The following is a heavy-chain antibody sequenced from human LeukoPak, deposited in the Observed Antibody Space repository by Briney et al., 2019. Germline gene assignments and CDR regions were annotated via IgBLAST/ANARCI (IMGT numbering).Heavy chain of an antibody. CDR2: IYPGDSDT. V-gene: IGHV5-51*01. CDR1: GYRFTSYW. J-gene: IGHJ4*02. D-gene: IGHD3-16*01. Sequence: GESLKISCKGSGYRFTSYWIGWVRQMPGKGLEWMGIIYPGDSDTRYSPSFQGQVTISADKSISTAYVQWSSLKASDTAMYYCARRFHYAHQYYFDYWGQGTLVTVSS. CDR3: ARRFHYAHQYYFDY.